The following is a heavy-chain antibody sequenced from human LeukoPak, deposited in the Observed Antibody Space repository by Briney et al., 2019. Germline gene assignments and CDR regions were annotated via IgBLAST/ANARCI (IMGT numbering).Heavy chain of an antibody. CDR3: AKDAQWLALNAFDI. V-gene: IGHV3-74*01. J-gene: IGHJ3*02. CDR1: GFTFSSYW. D-gene: IGHD6-19*01. Sequence: GGSLRLSCAASGFTFSSYWMHWVRQAPGKGLVWVSRINSDGSSTSYADSVKGRFTISRDNAKNTLYLQMNSLRAEDTAVYYCAKDAQWLALNAFDIWGQGTMVTVSS. CDR2: INSDGSST.